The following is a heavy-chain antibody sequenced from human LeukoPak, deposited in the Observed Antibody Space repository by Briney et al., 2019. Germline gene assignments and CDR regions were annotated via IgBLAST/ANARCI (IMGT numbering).Heavy chain of an antibody. CDR2: ISYDGSNK. CDR1: GFTFSSYA. J-gene: IGHJ3*02. CDR3: ARGARDYYGSGKRAAFDI. D-gene: IGHD3-10*01. V-gene: IGHV3-30-3*01. Sequence: GGSLRLSCAASGFTFSSYAMHWVRQAPGKGLEWVAVISYDGSNKYYADSVKGRFTISRDNAKNTLYLQMNSLRAEDTAVYYCARGARDYYGSGKRAAFDIWGQGTTVTVSS.